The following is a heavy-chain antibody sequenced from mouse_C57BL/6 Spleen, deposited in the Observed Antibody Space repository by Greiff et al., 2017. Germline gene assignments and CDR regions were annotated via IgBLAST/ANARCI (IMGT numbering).Heavy chain of an antibody. V-gene: IGHV1-82*01. CDR2: IYPGDGDT. D-gene: IGHD1-1*01. Sequence: QVQLKQSGPELVKPGASVKISCKASGYAFSSSWMNWVKQRPGKGLEWIGRIYPGDGDTTYNGKFKGKATLTADKSSSTAYMQLSSLTSEDSAVYFCARSKDYGSAGYFDVWGTGTTVTVSS. CDR3: ARSKDYGSAGYFDV. J-gene: IGHJ1*03. CDR1: GYAFSSSW.